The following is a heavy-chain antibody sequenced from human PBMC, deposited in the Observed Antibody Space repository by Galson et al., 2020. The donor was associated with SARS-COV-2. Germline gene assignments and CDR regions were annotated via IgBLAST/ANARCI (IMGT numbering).Heavy chain of an antibody. V-gene: IGHV4-4*02. CDR2: IHHSGTT. D-gene: IGHD3-16*02. CDR1: GGSLSNNNW. Sequence: ASETLSLTCAVSGGSLSNNNWWSWVRQPPEKGLEWIGEIHHSGTTNYNPSLRSRVTISVDTSKTQFSLKLTSVTAADTAVYYCAGGGYRDNSDWWDAAFDVWGQGTMVTVSS. CDR3: AGGGYRDNSDWWDAAFDV. J-gene: IGHJ3*01.